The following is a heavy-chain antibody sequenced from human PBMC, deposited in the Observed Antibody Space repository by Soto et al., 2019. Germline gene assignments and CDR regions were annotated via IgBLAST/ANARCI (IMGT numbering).Heavy chain of an antibody. Sequence: QTGGSLRLSCAASGFTFSSCAMSWVRQAPGKGLEWVSAISGSGGSTYYADSVKGRFTISRDDSKNTLYLQMNSLRAEDTAVYYCVTWYSSSWYAPAYDYWGQGTLVTVSS. CDR3: VTWYSSSWYAPAYDY. J-gene: IGHJ4*02. CDR2: ISGSGGST. CDR1: GFTFSSCA. V-gene: IGHV3-23*01. D-gene: IGHD6-13*01.